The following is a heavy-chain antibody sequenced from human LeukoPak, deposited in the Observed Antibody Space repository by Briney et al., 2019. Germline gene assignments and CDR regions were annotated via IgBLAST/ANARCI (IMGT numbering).Heavy chain of an antibody. CDR1: GGTFSSYA. V-gene: IGHV1-69*05. CDR3: ARDRYCTNGVCHQYY. J-gene: IGHJ4*02. Sequence: ASVKVSCKASGGTFSSYAISWVRQAPGQGLEWVGRIIPIFGTANYAQKFQGRVTITTDESTSTAYMELSSLRSEDTAVYYCARDRYCTNGVCHQYYWGQGTLVTVSS. D-gene: IGHD2-8*01. CDR2: IIPIFGTA.